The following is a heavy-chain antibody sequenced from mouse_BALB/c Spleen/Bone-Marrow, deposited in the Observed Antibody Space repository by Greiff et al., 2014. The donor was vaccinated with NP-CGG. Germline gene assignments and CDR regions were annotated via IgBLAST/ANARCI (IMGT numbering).Heavy chain of an antibody. V-gene: IGHV5-6*01. CDR2: ISSGGSYT. D-gene: IGHD2-4*01. J-gene: IGHJ4*01. CDR3: ARDTMITYYYAMDY. Sequence: QGVVSVGDLVKPGGSLKLSCAASGFTFSSYGMSLVRQTPDTRLEWVATISSGGSYTYYPDSVKGRFTISRDNAKNTLYLQMSSLKSEDTAMYYCARDTMITYYYAMDYWGQGTSVTVSS. CDR1: GFTFSSYG.